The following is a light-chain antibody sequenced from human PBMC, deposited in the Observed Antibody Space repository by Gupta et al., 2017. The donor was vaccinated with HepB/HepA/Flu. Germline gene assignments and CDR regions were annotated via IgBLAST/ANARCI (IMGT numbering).Light chain of an antibody. V-gene: IGKV3-15*01. Sequence: EIVMPQSPATLSVSPGERATLSCRASQSVSSNLAWYKQKPGQAPRLLIYGASTRDTGIPARFSGSGYGTEFTLTISSRQSEDFAVYYCQQYNNWPPITFGQGTQLEIK. CDR1: QSVSSN. CDR3: QQYNNWPPIT. CDR2: GAS. J-gene: IGKJ5*01.